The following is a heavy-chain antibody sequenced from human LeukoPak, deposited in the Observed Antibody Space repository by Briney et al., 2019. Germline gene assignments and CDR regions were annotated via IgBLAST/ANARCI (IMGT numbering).Heavy chain of an antibody. CDR3: TTGNDYYDSSGVDY. Sequence: GGSLRLSCAAFGFTFSNAWMSWVRQAPGKGPEWVGRIKSKTDGGTTDYAAPVKGRFTISRDDSKNTLYLQMNSLKTEDTAVYYCTTGNDYYDSSGVDYWGQGTLVTVSS. CDR2: IKSKTDGGTT. CDR1: GFTFSNAW. V-gene: IGHV3-15*01. D-gene: IGHD3-22*01. J-gene: IGHJ4*02.